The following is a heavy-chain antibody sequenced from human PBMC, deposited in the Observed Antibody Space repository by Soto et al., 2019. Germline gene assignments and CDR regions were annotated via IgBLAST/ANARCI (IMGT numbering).Heavy chain of an antibody. V-gene: IGHV3-33*01. CDR3: ARDLFDGQQLVPFDP. J-gene: IGHJ5*02. Sequence: PGGSLRLSCAASGFTFSSYGMHWVRQAPGKGLEWVAVIWYDGSNKYYADSVKGRFTISRDNSKNTLYLQMNSLRAEDTAVYYCARDLFDGQQLVPFDPWGQGTLVTVSS. CDR2: IWYDGSNK. CDR1: GFTFSSYG. D-gene: IGHD6-13*01.